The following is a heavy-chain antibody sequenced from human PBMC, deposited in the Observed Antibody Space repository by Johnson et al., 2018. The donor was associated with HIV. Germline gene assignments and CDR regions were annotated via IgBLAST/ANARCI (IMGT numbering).Heavy chain of an antibody. Sequence: MLLVESGGGLAQPGGSLRLSCAASGITVSSNYMSWVRQAPGKGLEWVSVIFTAGAVSSADSCKGVLPTPKDNSKNILYLQMNSLRPEDTAVYYCARDGRDMVTRGSFDVWGQGTVVTVSS. J-gene: IGHJ3*01. CDR2: IFTAGAV. CDR3: ARDGRDMVTRGSFDV. D-gene: IGHD5-18*01. V-gene: IGHV3-66*02. CDR1: GITVSSNY.